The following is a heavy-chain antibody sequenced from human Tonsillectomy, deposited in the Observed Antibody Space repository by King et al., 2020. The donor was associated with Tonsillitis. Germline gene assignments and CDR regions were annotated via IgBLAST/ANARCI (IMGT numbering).Heavy chain of an antibody. Sequence: LQLQESGPGLVKPSQTLSLTCTVSGGSISSGDDYWSWIRQTPGKGLEWIGYIYYSGNTYYNPSLKSRVTISVDTSKTQFSLKLSSVAAADTAVYYCARAPPTVGVAGTRYYYYYGMDVWGQGTTVTVSS. D-gene: IGHD6-19*01. J-gene: IGHJ6*02. CDR1: GGSISSGDDY. CDR3: ARAPPTVGVAGTRYYYYYGMDV. CDR2: IYYSGNT. V-gene: IGHV4-30-4*01.